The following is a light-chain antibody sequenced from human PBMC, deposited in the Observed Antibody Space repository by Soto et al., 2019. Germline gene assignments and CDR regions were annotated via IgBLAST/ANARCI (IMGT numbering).Light chain of an antibody. CDR2: GHN. CDR1: TTNIGAGYE. J-gene: IGLJ2*01. V-gene: IGLV1-40*01. Sequence: QSVLTQPPSVSGAPGQRVTISCTGSTTNIGAGYEVHWYQQRPGTAPKLLVSGHNIRPSGVPDRFYGSKSGTSASLAISGLQAEDEADYYCSSYTSSSTVVFGGGTKLTVL. CDR3: SSYTSSSTVV.